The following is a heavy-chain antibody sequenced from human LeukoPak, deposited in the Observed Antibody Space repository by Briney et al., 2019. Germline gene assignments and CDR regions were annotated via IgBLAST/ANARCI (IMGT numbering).Heavy chain of an antibody. D-gene: IGHD2-21*01. CDR1: GGSISSYY. CDR2: IYTSGST. CDR3: AREHIVVSYFDY. V-gene: IGHV4-4*07. J-gene: IGHJ4*02. Sequence: SETLSLTCTVSGGSISSYYWSWIRQPAGKGLEWIGRIYTSGSTNYNPSLKSRVTMPVDTSKNQFSLKLSSVTAADTAVYYCAREHIVVSYFDYWGQGTLVTVSS.